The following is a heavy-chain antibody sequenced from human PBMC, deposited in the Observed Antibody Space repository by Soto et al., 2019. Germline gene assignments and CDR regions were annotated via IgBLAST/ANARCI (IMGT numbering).Heavy chain of an antibody. CDR2: IYYSGST. J-gene: IGHJ3*02. Sequence: SETLALTCTVSGGSISSYYWSWIRQPPGKGLEWIGYIYYSGSTNYNPSLKSRVTISVDTSKNQCSLKLSSVTAADTAVYYCARSDFWSGYYHNAFDIWGQGTMGTVSS. D-gene: IGHD3-3*01. CDR1: GGSISSYY. CDR3: ARSDFWSGYYHNAFDI. V-gene: IGHV4-59*01.